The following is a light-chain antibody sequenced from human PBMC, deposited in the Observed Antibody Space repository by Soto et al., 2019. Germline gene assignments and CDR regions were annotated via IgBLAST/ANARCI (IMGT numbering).Light chain of an antibody. J-gene: IGKJ5*01. CDR2: GAS. Sequence: EIVLTQSPGTLSLSPGERAIRSGVGSQTVGSNFLAGYRQKPGQAPRLLIYGASSRATGIPDRFGGSGSGTDFTITISRLEPEDFAVYYCHPYGNSPHTVGQVTRLEIK. CDR1: QTVGSNF. CDR3: HPYGNSPHT. V-gene: IGKV3-20*01.